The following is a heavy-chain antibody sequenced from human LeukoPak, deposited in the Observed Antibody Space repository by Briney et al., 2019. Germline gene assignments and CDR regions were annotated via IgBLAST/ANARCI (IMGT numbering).Heavy chain of an antibody. V-gene: IGHV4-59*12. Sequence: PSETLSLTCTVSGGSISSYYWSWIRQPPGKGLEWIGYIYYSGSTNYNPSLKSRVTISVDTSKNQFSLKLSSVTAADTAVYYCARRQLWAAPWGYWGQGTLVTVSS. CDR3: ARRQLWAAPWGY. J-gene: IGHJ4*02. D-gene: IGHD5-18*01. CDR1: GGSISSYY. CDR2: IYYSGST.